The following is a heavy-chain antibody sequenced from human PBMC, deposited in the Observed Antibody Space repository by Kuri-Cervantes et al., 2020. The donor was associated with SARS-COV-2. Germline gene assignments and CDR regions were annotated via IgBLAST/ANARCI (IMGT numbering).Heavy chain of an antibody. CDR3: AKDMAYCGGDCSFGYYYYYGMDV. J-gene: IGHJ6*02. CDR1: GFTFSSYA. CDR2: ISGSGGST. V-gene: IGHV3-23*01. Sequence: GESLKISCAASGFTFSSYAMSWVRQAPGKGLEWVSAISGSGGSTYYADSVKGRFTISRDNSKNTLYLQMNSLRAEDTAVYYCAKDMAYCGGDCSFGYYYYYGMDVWGQGTTVTVSS. D-gene: IGHD2-21*02.